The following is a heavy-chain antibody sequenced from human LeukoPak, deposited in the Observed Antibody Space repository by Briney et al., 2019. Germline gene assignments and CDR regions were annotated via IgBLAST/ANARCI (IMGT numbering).Heavy chain of an antibody. J-gene: IGHJ4*02. Sequence: GASVKVSCKASGGTFSSYGISWVRQAPGQGLEWMGWISAYNGNTNYAQKLQGRVTMTTDTSTSTAYMELRSLRSDDTAVYYCARDLLRVGATDWGQGTLVTVSS. V-gene: IGHV1-18*01. CDR2: ISAYNGNT. CDR3: ARDLLRVGATD. CDR1: GGTFSSYG. D-gene: IGHD1-26*01.